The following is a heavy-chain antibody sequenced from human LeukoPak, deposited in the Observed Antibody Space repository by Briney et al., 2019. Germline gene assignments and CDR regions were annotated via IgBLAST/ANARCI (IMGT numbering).Heavy chain of an antibody. V-gene: IGHV4-59*08. D-gene: IGHD2/OR15-2a*01. CDR3: ARHPFQYPFDH. CDR2: IYHSGHT. Sequence: PSETLSLTCTVSGASDSSDYWSWIRQSPGKGLEWIGYIYHSGHTMSNPSLKSRVSLSLDTSNNQFSLKLSSVTAADTAVYYCARHPFQYPFDHWGQGTVVSVSS. CDR1: GASDSSDY. J-gene: IGHJ5*02.